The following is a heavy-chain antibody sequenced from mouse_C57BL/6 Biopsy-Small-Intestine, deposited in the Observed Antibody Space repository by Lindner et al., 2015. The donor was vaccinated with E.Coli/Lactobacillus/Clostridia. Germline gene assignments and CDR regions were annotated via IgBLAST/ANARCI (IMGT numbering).Heavy chain of an antibody. Sequence: VQLQESGPELVKPGDSVKMSCKASGYTFTDYYMDWVKQSHGKSLEWIGNINPYYGSTNYNQKFKGKATLTVDKSSSTAYMQLNSLTSEDSAVYYCARLYAPYYFDYWGQGTTLTVSS. CDR1: GYTFTDYY. CDR2: INPYYGST. CDR3: ARLYAPYYFDY. J-gene: IGHJ2*01. D-gene: IGHD2-3*01. V-gene: IGHV1-34*02.